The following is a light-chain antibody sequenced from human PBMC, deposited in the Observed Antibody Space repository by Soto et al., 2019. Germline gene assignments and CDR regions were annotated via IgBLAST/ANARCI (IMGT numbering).Light chain of an antibody. J-gene: IGLJ3*02. CDR3: ETWDSGYWV. V-gene: IGLV4-60*03. CDR2: LEGSGSY. Sequence: QSVLTQSSSASASLGSSVKLTCTLSSGHSSYIIAWHQQQPGKAPRYLMKLEGSGSYNKGSGVPDRFSGSSSGADRYLTISNLRSEDEADYYCETWDSGYWVFGGGTKLTVL. CDR1: SGHSSYI.